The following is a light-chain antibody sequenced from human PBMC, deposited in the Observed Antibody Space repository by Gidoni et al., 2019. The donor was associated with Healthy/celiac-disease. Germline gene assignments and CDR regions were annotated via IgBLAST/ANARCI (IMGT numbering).Light chain of an antibody. V-gene: IGKV1-5*03. CDR2: KAS. J-gene: IGKJ2*01. CDR3: HQYNSYT. CDR1: QSISSW. Sequence: DIQMTQSPSTLSASVGDRVTITCRSSQSISSWLAWYQQKPGKAPKLLLYKASSLESGVPSRFSGSGSGTEFTLTISSLQPDDFATYFCHQYNSYTFGQGTKLEIK.